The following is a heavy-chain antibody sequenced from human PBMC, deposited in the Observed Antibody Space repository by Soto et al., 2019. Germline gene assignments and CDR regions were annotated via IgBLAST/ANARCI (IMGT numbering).Heavy chain of an antibody. CDR2: VSSDGDYK. J-gene: IGHJ6*02. CDR3: AQDRLLSDLGDGMDV. V-gene: IGHV3-30*18. D-gene: IGHD2-2*01. Sequence: QVQLVESGGGVVQPGRSLRLSCAASGFTFSSYGIHWVRQAPGKGLDWVAVVSSDGDYKYYANSVKGRFTISRDNSKSTLYLQMNSLRAEDTAVYFCAQDRLLSDLGDGMDVWGQGTTVTVSS. CDR1: GFTFSSYG.